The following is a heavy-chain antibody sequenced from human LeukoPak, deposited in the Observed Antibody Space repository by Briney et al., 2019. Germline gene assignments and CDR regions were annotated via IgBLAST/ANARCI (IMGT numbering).Heavy chain of an antibody. CDR1: GFKFSSYS. Sequence: GGSLRLSCAASGFKFSSYSMKWVRQAPGKGLEWVSFISSSSSYIYYADSVKGRFTISRDNAKNSLYLQMNSLRAEDTAVYYCARGISPTAPGTPLVWWGQGVLVTVSS. V-gene: IGHV3-21*01. CDR2: ISSSSSYI. CDR3: ARGISPTAPGTPLVW. D-gene: IGHD6-13*01. J-gene: IGHJ4*02.